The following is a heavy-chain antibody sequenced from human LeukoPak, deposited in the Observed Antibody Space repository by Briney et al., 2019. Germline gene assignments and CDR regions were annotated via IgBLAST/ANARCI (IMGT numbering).Heavy chain of an antibody. J-gene: IGHJ4*02. V-gene: IGHV6-1*01. CDR3: AVGYGYLLG. CDR1: GDSVSSNSAA. Sequence: SQTLSLTCAISGDSVSSNSAAWHWIRQSPSRGLEWLGRTYYRSRWYNGYAPSVKSRITINPDTSKNQFSLQLNSVTPEDTAVCYCAVGYGYLLGWGQGILVTVSS. D-gene: IGHD5-18*01. CDR2: TYYRSRWYN.